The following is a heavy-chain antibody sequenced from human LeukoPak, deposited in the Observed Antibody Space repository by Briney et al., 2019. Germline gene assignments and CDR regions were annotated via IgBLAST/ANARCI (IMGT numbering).Heavy chain of an antibody. Sequence: GGSLRLSCAASGFTFSSYSMNWVRQAPGKGLEWVSSISSSSSYIYYADSVKGRFTISRDNAKNPLYLQMNSLRAEDTAVYYCARAEKGRWATVVTIDGAFDIWGQGTMVTVSS. CDR1: GFTFSSYS. J-gene: IGHJ3*02. CDR3: ARAEKGRWATVVTIDGAFDI. D-gene: IGHD4-23*01. CDR2: ISSSSSYI. V-gene: IGHV3-21*01.